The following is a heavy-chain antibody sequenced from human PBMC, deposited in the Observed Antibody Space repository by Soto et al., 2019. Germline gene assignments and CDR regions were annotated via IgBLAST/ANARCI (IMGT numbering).Heavy chain of an antibody. V-gene: IGHV3-21*02. J-gene: IGHJ6*03. CDR2: ISGGGAST. Sequence: EVQLVESGGGLVRPGGSLRLACEASGITFSNYAMNWVRQAPGKGLEWVSSISGGGASTKYADSVKGRFTVTRDNSKNSLFLQMTSLRAEDTAVFYCARGSTVFSLFYMDVWGKGTTVTVSS. CDR1: GITFSNYA. CDR3: ARGSTVFSLFYMDV. D-gene: IGHD3-3*01.